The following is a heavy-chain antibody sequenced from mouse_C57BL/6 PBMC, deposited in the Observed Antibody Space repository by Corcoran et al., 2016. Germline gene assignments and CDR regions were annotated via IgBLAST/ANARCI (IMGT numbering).Heavy chain of an antibody. D-gene: IGHD3-2*02. J-gene: IGHJ2*01. CDR1: GYTFTDYY. Sequence: EVQLQQSGPELVKPGASVKISCKASGYTFTDYYMNWVKQSHGKSLEWIGDINPNNGGTSYNQKFKGKATLTVDKSSSTAYMELRSLTSEDSAVYYCAGRQLRLRTYYWGQGTTLTVSS. CDR3: AGRQLRLRTYY. V-gene: IGHV1-26*01. CDR2: INPNNGGT.